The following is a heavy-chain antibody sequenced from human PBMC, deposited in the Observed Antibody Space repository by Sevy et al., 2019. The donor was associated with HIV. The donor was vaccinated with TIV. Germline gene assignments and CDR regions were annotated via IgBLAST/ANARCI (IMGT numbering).Heavy chain of an antibody. CDR1: GYSFTSYW. V-gene: IGHV5-51*01. D-gene: IGHD2-2*02. CDR3: ARRGYCSSTSCYIRGVFDY. CDR2: IYPGDSDT. Sequence: GESLKISCKGSGYSFTSYWIGWVRQMPGKGLEWMGIIYPGDSDTRYSPSFQGQFTISADKSISTAYLQWSSLKASDTAMYYCARRGYCSSTSCYIRGVFDYWGQGTLVTVSS. J-gene: IGHJ4*02.